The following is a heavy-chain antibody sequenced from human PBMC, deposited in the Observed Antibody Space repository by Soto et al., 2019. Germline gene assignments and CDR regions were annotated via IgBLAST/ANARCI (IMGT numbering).Heavy chain of an antibody. CDR3: ARDPFY. CDR2: IHNSGGT. CDR1: GGSISEFY. V-gene: IGHV4-59*01. Sequence: QVQLQESGPGLVKPSETLSLTCTVSGGSISEFYWSWIRQPPGKGLEWIGYIHNSGGTNYNPSPKRRVTISGDTSKHQFSLRLSSVTASDTAVYYCARDPFYWGQGTLVTVSS. J-gene: IGHJ4*02.